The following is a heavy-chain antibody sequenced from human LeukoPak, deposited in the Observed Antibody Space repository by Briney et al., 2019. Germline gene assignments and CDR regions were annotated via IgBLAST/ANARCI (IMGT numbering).Heavy chain of an antibody. Sequence: PGGSLRLSCGASGFTFDTSSMNWVRQAPGKGLEWVAYITSGSSTIYYGDSVKGRFTISRDNARNSLYLQMKSLRAEDTAVYYCATNYDSRDYYFHYWGQGTLVTVSS. CDR1: GFTFDTSS. V-gene: IGHV3-48*01. D-gene: IGHD3-22*01. CDR2: ITSGSSTI. CDR3: ATNYDSRDYYFHY. J-gene: IGHJ4*02.